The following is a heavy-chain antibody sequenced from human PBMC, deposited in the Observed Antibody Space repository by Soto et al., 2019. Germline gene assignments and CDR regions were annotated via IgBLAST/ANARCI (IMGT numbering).Heavy chain of an antibody. CDR1: GFTFSSYS. CDR2: ISSSSSTI. J-gene: IGHJ4*02. V-gene: IGHV3-48*01. Sequence: GSLRLSCAASGFTFSSYSMNWVRQAPGKGLEWVSYISSSSSTIYYADSVKGRFTISRDNAKNSLYLQMNSLRAEDTAVYYCTQTPAGASDYWGQGTLVTVSS. CDR3: TQTPAGASDY.